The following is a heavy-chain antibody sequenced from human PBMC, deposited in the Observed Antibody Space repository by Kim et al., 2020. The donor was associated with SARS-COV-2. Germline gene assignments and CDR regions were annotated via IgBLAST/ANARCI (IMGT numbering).Heavy chain of an antibody. Sequence: SETLSLTCAVYGGSFSGYYWSWIRQPPGKGLEWIGEINHSGSTNYNPSLKSRVTISVDTSKNQFSLKLSSVTAADTAVYYCARGRPVLRYFACLFSFDP. V-gene: IGHV4-34*01. CDR3: ARGRPVLRYFACLFSFDP. CDR1: GGSFSGYY. D-gene: IGHD3-9*01. J-gene: IGHJ5*02. CDR2: INHSGST.